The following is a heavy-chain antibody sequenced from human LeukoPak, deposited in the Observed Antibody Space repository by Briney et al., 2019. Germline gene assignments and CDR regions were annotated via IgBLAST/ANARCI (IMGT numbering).Heavy chain of an antibody. J-gene: IGHJ1*01. D-gene: IGHD2-15*01. Sequence: SETLSLTCTVSGGSISSGSYYWSWIRQPAGKGLEWIGRIYTSGSTNYNPSLKSRVTISVGTSKNQFSLKLSSVTAADTAVYYCARGVYCSGGSCSEYFQHWGQGTLVTVSS. CDR1: GGSISSGSYY. CDR3: ARGVYCSGGSCSEYFQH. CDR2: IYTSGST. V-gene: IGHV4-61*02.